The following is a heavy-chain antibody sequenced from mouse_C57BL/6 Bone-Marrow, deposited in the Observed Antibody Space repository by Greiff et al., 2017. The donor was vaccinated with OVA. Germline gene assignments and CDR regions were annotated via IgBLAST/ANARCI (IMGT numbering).Heavy chain of an antibody. CDR2: IHPNSGST. J-gene: IGHJ2*01. Sequence: QVQLQQSGAELVKPGASVKLSCKASGYTFTSYWMHWVKQRPGQGLEWIGMIHPNSGSTNYNEKFKSKATLTVDKSSSTAYMQLSSLTSEDSAVYYCARFSKEYFDYWGQGTTLTVSS. CDR1: GYTFTSYW. CDR3: ARFSKEYFDY. V-gene: IGHV1-64*01.